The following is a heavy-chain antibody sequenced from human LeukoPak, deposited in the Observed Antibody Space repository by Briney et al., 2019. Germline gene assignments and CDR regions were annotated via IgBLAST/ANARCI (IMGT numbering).Heavy chain of an antibody. CDR3: ARIKRGSSSWSSSYYYMDV. V-gene: IGHV4-39*07. CDR1: GGSISSSSYY. J-gene: IGHJ6*03. Sequence: SETLSLTCTVSGGSISSSSYYWGWIRQPPGKGLEWIGSIYYSGSTYYNPSLKSRVTISVDTSKNQFSLKLSSVTAADTAVYYCARIKRGSSSWSSSYYYMDVWGKGTTVTVSS. D-gene: IGHD6-13*01. CDR2: IYYSGST.